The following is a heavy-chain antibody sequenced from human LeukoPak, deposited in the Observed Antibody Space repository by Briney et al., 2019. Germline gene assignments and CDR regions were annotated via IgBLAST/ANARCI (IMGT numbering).Heavy chain of an antibody. CDR3: ARAAGEMATIRY. J-gene: IGHJ4*02. D-gene: IGHD5-24*01. V-gene: IGHV3-21*01. CDR2: ISSSSSYI. Sequence: PGRSLRLSCTASGFTFGDYAMSWVRQAPGKGLEWVSSISSSSSYIYYADSVKGRFTISRDNAKNSLYLQMNSLRAEDTAVYYCARAAGEMATIRYWGQGTLVTVFS. CDR1: GFTFGDYA.